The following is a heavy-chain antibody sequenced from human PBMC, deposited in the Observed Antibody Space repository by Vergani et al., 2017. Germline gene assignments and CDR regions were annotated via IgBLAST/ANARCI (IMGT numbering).Heavy chain of an antibody. CDR1: ESSFISNE. Sequence: EVMLVPSGAEVKTPGESLKISCKYSESSFISNEIAWVRQMSGKGLQWMGNINPIDSKLAYSPSFQGQAIMSLDKSITTSYLQWRSLKASDTAIYYFTRQVTSVDGACFHFNHWCQETQVTVSS. J-gene: IGHJ4*02. V-gene: IGHV5-51*01. CDR3: TRQVTSVDGACFHFNH. D-gene: IGHD5-24*01. CDR2: INPIDSKL.